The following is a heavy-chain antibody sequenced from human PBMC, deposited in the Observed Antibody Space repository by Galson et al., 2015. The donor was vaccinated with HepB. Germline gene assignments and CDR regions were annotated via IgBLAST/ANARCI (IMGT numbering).Heavy chain of an antibody. CDR2: INPNSGGT. D-gene: IGHD2-21*01. J-gene: IGHJ3*02. CDR3: ARWGLYCGGDCPIAFDI. CDR1: GYTFTGYY. V-gene: IGHV1-2*06. Sequence: SVKVSCKASGYTFTGYYMHWVRQAPGQGLEWMGRINPNSGGTNYAQKFQGRVTMTRDTSISTAYMELSRLRSDDTAVYYCARWGLYCGGDCPIAFDIWGQGTMVTVSS.